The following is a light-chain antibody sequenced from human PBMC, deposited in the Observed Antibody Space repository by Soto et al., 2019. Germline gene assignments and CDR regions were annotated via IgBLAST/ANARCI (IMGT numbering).Light chain of an antibody. CDR1: QSVGSN. CDR2: GAS. Sequence: EVVLTQSPATLSVSPGAGATLSCRASQSVGSNLAWYQQKPGQTPRVLIYGASTRAIGIPARFSGSGFGTEFTLTISSLQSEDFVVYCCQQYGNWPLLSFGGGTKVDIK. V-gene: IGKV3-15*01. J-gene: IGKJ4*01. CDR3: QQYGNWPLLS.